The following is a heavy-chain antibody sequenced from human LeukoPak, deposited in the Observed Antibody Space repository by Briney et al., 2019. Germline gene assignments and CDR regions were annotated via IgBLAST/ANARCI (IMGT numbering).Heavy chain of an antibody. Sequence: GGSLQICCKGSGYNFTSYWISWGRQVPGKGVEWMGRIDPSDSYTNYSPSFQGHVTISADKSISTAYLQWSSLKASDTAMYYCARRHYDYGGEIFDYWGQGALVTVSS. CDR3: ARRHYDYGGEIFDY. V-gene: IGHV5-10-1*01. CDR2: IDPSDSYT. D-gene: IGHD4-23*01. J-gene: IGHJ4*02. CDR1: GYNFTSYW.